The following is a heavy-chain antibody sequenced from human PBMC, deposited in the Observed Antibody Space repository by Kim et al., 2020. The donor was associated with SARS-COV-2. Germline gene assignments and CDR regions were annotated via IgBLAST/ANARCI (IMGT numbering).Heavy chain of an antibody. D-gene: IGHD1-26*01. Sequence: YNVTAVKGRFTTSTDNTRSSLYLQMNSLRAEDSAVYYCARLSTIKLSFGYWGQGTLVTVSS. CDR3: ARLSTIKLSFGY. J-gene: IGHJ4*02. V-gene: IGHV3-7*01.